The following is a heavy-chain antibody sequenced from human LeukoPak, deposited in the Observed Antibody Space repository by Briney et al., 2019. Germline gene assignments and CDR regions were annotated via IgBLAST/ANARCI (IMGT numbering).Heavy chain of an antibody. J-gene: IGHJ6*03. D-gene: IGHD6-6*01. Sequence: GESLKISCKGSGYSFTSYWIAWVRQTPGKGLQWMGIIYPADSDIRYSPSSQGQVTISADKSIATAYLQWSTLKASDTAIYYCARPYSNSHPGWMDVWGRGTTVTVSS. CDR3: ARPYSNSHPGWMDV. V-gene: IGHV5-51*01. CDR2: IYPADSDI. CDR1: GYSFTSYW.